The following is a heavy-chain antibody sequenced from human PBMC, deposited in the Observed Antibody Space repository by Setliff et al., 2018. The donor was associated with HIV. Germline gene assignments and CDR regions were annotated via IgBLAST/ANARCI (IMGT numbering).Heavy chain of an antibody. J-gene: IGHJ2*01. CDR3: ACSLNGASEPWYFDR. D-gene: IGHD4-17*01. V-gene: IGHV4-59*01. CDR2: IYFTGSS. Sequence: PSETLSLTCTVSGGSISTYYWSWIRQPSGKGLEWIGSIYFTGSSDNNPSLKSRVTLSLDTSKHQFSLTLSSVTAADTAVYYCACSLNGASEPWYFDRW. CDR1: GGSISTYY.